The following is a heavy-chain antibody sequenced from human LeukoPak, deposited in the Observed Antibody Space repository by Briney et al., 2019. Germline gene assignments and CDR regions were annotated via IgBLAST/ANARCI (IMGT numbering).Heavy chain of an antibody. D-gene: IGHD7-27*01. CDR1: GGSISSSSYY. J-gene: IGHJ4*02. CDR3: ARPLGD. Sequence: PSEALSLTCTVSGGSISSSSYYWGWIRQPPGKGLEWIGEINHSGSTNYNPSLKSRVTISVDTSKNQFSLKLSSVTAADTAVYYCARPLGDWGQGTLVTVSS. V-gene: IGHV4-39*07. CDR2: INHSGST.